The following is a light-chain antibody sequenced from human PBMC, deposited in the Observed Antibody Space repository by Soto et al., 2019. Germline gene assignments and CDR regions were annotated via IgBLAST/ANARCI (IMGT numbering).Light chain of an antibody. J-gene: IGKJ4*01. CDR1: PSVTSSY. Sequence: EIVLTQSPGTLSLSPGERATLSCRASPSVTSSYLAWYQQKPGQAPRILLYGASSRATGIPDRFSGSGSGTDFTLTISRVDPEDFAVYSCQQYGSSPLTFGGGTKVEIK. CDR2: GAS. V-gene: IGKV3-20*01. CDR3: QQYGSSPLT.